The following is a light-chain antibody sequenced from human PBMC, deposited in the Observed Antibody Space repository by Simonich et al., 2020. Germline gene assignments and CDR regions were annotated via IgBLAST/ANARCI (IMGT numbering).Light chain of an antibody. CDR2: STN. CDR1: SGSVSTSYY. V-gene: IGLV8-61*01. J-gene: IGLJ3*02. CDR3: VLYMGSGIWV. Sequence: QTVVTQEPSFSVSPGGTVTLTCGLSSGSVSTSYYPSWYQQTPGPAPRTLLYSTNTRSSGVPDRFSGSILGNKAALTITGAQADDESDYYCVLYMGSGIWVFGGGTKLTVL.